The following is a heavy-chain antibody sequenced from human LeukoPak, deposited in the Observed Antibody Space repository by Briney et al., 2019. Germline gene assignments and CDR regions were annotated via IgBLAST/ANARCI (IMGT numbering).Heavy chain of an antibody. CDR1: GGSFSGYY. Sequence: SETLSLTCAVYGGSFSGYYWSWIRQPPGKGLEWIGEINHSGSTNYNPSLESRVTISVDTSKNQFSLKLSSVTAADTAVYYCARVSFYYDSSGYPDYWGQGTLVTVSS. V-gene: IGHV4-34*01. CDR2: INHSGST. J-gene: IGHJ4*02. D-gene: IGHD3-22*01. CDR3: ARVSFYYDSSGYPDY.